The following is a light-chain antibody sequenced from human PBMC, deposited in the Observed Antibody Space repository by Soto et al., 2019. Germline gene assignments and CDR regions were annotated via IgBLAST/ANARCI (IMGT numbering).Light chain of an antibody. V-gene: IGKV1-39*01. CDR1: QSISSY. J-gene: IGKJ1*01. CDR2: VAS. Sequence: DIQMTQSPSSLAASVGDRVSITCRANQSISSYLNWYQQKPGKAPNLLIYVASSLQSGVPSRFTGSGSGTDFTLTISSLLPEDFATYYCQQSYITPPTFGQGTKVDIK. CDR3: QQSYITPPT.